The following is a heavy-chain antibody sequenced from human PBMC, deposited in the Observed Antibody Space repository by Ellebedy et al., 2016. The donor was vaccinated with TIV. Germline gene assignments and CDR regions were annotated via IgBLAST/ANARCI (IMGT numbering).Heavy chain of an antibody. J-gene: IGHJ4*02. CDR1: GFTFSTYS. Sequence: GGSLRLXXAASGFTFSTYSMNWVRQAPGKGLEWVSYISSSSSTIYYADSVRGRFTISRDNSRNSLFLQMNSLRVEDTAVYYCAKTRYGSGWYYFAYWGQGALVTVSS. V-gene: IGHV3-48*04. D-gene: IGHD6-19*01. CDR3: AKTRYGSGWYYFAY. CDR2: ISSSSSTI.